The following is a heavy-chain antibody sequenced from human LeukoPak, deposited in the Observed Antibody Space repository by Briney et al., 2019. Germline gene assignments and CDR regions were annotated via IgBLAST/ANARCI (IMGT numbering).Heavy chain of an antibody. Sequence: GGFMRLSCAASGFTFFSYDMYWGRQAPGKGLEWVSYISSSATSKYYAHSVKGRFTISRDNAKSSLYLQMNSLRADDTAVYYCAKALPSSWYFFDYWGHGNLVSVSS. CDR1: GFTFFSYD. CDR2: ISSSATSK. J-gene: IGHJ4*01. CDR3: AKALPSSWYFFDY. V-gene: IGHV3-48*03. D-gene: IGHD6-13*01.